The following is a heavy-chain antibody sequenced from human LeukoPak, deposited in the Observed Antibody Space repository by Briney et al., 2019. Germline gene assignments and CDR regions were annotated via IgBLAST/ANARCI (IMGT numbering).Heavy chain of an antibody. V-gene: IGHV3-30*18. Sequence: GGSLRLSCAASGFTFRNYGMTWVRQAPGKGLEWVAAISPDGNKEYYTESVKGRFTVSRDNSNNMIYLQINSLRGEDSAVYYCAKINNVDDFWGQGTLVTVSS. D-gene: IGHD1/OR15-1a*01. CDR3: AKINNVDDF. CDR1: GFTFRNYG. CDR2: ISPDGNKE. J-gene: IGHJ4*02.